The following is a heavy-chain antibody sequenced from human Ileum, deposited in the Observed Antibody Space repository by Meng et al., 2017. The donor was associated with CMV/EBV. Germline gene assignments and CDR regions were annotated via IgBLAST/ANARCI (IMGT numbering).Heavy chain of an antibody. CDR2: IRYDGSKK. D-gene: IGHD5/OR15-5a*01. J-gene: IGHJ4*02. CDR1: GFTFSYYG. V-gene: IGHV3-30*02. Sequence: GGSLRLSCVASGFTFSYYGMHWVRQAPGKGLEWVAFIRYDGSKKYYSDSVKGRFTISRDNSKDTLYLQMNSLKIEDTAVYFCATIDEDIVSTGAAFWGQGTLVTVSS. CDR3: ATIDEDIVSTGAAF.